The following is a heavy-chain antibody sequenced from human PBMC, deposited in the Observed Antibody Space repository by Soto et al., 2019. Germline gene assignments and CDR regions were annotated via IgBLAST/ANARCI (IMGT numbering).Heavy chain of an antibody. V-gene: IGHV4-30-2*01. CDR2: IYHSGST. CDR1: GGSVSSDTYY. J-gene: IGHJ5*02. Sequence: SETLSLTCTVSGGSVSSDTYYWSWIRQPPGKGLEWIGYIYHSGSTYYNPSLKSRVTISVDRSKNQFSLKLSSVTAADTAVYYCARECYDSRGGPNWFDPWGQGTLVTVSS. D-gene: IGHD3-22*01. CDR3: ARECYDSRGGPNWFDP.